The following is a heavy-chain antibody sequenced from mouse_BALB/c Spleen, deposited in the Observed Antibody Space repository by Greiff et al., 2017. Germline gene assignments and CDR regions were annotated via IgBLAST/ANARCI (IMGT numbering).Heavy chain of an antibody. CDR1: GFTFSSYT. CDR2: ISNGGGST. J-gene: IGHJ3*01. CDR3: ARHGNYQIFAY. V-gene: IGHV5-12-2*01. D-gene: IGHD2-1*01. Sequence: EVHLVESGGGLVQPGGSLKLSCAASGFTFSSYTMSWVRQTPEKRLEWVAYISNGGGSTYYPDTVKGRFTISRDNAKNTLYLQMSSLKSEDTAMYYCARHGNYQIFAYWGQGTLVTVSA.